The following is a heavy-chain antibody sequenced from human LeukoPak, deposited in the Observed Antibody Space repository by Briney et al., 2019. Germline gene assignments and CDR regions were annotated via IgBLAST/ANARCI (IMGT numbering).Heavy chain of an antibody. Sequence: GGSLRLSCAASGFTFSDYYMSWIHQAPGKGLEWVSYISSSGSTIYYADSVKGRFTISRDNAKNSLYLQMNSLRAEDTAVYYCARTWFGESSLFDYWGQGTLVTVSS. CDR1: GFTFSDYY. D-gene: IGHD3-10*01. CDR3: ARTWFGESSLFDY. V-gene: IGHV3-11*01. J-gene: IGHJ4*02. CDR2: ISSSGSTI.